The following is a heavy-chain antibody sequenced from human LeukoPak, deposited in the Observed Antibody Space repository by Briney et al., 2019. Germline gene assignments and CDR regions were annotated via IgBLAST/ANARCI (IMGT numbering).Heavy chain of an antibody. CDR2: INHSGST. CDR3: ARDPIVAAMVTTSSFG. Sequence: SETLSLTCAVYGGSFSGYYWSWIRQPPGKGLGWIGEINHSGSTNYNPSLKSRVTISVDTSKNQFSLKLSSVTAADTAVYYCARDPIVAAMVTTSSFGWGQGTLVTVSS. CDR1: GGSFSGYY. V-gene: IGHV4-34*01. J-gene: IGHJ4*02. D-gene: IGHD5-18*01.